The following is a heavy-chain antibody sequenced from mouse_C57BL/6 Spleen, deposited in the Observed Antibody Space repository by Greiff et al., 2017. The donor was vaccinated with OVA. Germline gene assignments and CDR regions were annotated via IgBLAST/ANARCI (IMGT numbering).Heavy chain of an antibody. CDR2: IDPSDSYT. CDR3: SRVGTAQVY. J-gene: IGHJ2*01. CDR1: GYTFTSYW. D-gene: IGHD3-2*02. V-gene: IGHV1-69*01. Sequence: QVQLQQPGAELVMPGASVKLSCKASGYTFTSYWMHWVKQRPGQGLEWIGEIDPSDSYTNYNQKFKGKSTLTVDKSSSTAYMQLSSLTSEDAAVYYCSRVGTAQVYWGQGTTLTVSS.